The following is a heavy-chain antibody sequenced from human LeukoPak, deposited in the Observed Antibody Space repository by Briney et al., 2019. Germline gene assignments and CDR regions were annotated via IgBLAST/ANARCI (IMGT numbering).Heavy chain of an antibody. D-gene: IGHD5-12*01. J-gene: IGHJ4*02. CDR2: ISYDGSNK. Sequence: GGSLRLSCAASGFTSSSYAMHWVRQAPGKGLEWVAVISYDGSNKYYADSVKGRFTISRDNSKNTLYLQMNSLRAEDTAVYYCAREDIVAPLDYWGQGTLVTVSS. V-gene: IGHV3-30*04. CDR1: GFTSSSYA. CDR3: AREDIVAPLDY.